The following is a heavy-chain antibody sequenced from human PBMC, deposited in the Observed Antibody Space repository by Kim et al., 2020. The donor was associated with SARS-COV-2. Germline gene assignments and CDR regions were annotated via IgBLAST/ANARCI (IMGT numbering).Heavy chain of an antibody. Sequence: GGSLRLSCAASGFTFRNYAMSWVRQAPGKGLEWVSTISGSGGSTYYADSVKGRFTISRDNSKNTLYLQMQSLRAEDTAVFYCAKERGGSYLEPIDYWGQGTMVTVSS. J-gene: IGHJ4*02. D-gene: IGHD1-26*01. CDR1: GFTFRNYA. CDR2: ISGSGGST. CDR3: AKERGGSYLEPIDY. V-gene: IGHV3-23*01.